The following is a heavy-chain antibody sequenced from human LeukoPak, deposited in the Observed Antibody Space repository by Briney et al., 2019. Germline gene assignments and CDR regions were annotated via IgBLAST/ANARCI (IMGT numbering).Heavy chain of an antibody. CDR3: ARGGSIFGVVIRRNWFDP. V-gene: IGHV4-34*01. D-gene: IGHD3-3*01. J-gene: IGHJ5*02. CDR1: GGSFSGYY. Sequence: SETLSLTCAVYGGSFSGYYWSWIRQPPGKGLEWIGETNHSGSTNYNPSLKSRVTISVDTSKNQFSLKLSSVTAADTAVYYCARGGSIFGVVIRRNWFDPWGQGTLVTVSS. CDR2: TNHSGST.